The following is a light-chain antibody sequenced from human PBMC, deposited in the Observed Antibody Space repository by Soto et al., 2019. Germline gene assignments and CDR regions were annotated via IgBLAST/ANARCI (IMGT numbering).Light chain of an antibody. V-gene: IGKV3-15*01. CDR1: QSVSSS. Sequence: EIVMTQSPATLSVSPGERATLSCRASQSVSSSLAWYQQKPGQAPRLLIYGASTRATGIPVRFSGSGSGTEFTLTISSLQSEDFAVYYCQQYYNWPPFTFGPGTKVDIK. CDR3: QQYYNWPPFT. CDR2: GAS. J-gene: IGKJ3*01.